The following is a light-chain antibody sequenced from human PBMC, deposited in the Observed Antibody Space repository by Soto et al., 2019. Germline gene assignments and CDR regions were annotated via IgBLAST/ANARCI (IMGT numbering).Light chain of an antibody. CDR1: ETVATN. J-gene: IGKJ2*01. V-gene: IGKV3-11*01. CDR3: QQRISWPPYT. Sequence: VMTQSPATLSVSPGERATLSCWASETVATNLAWYQQKPGQAPRLLISGASTRAAGISDRFRGSGSGTDFTLTISSLEPEDFAIYYCQQRISWPPYTFGQGTKVDIK. CDR2: GAS.